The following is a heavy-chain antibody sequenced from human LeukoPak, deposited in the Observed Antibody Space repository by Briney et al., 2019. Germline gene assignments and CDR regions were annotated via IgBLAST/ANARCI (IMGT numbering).Heavy chain of an antibody. CDR1: DFTFSSSG. V-gene: IGHV3-23*01. Sequence: GGSLRLSCAASDFTFSSSGMTWVRQAPGKGLEWVSNVSGSGRGENTYYTDSVKGRFTISRDNSKNTLILQMNSLRAEDTAVYYCAKSGYNRFDYWGQGILVTVSS. D-gene: IGHD5-24*01. CDR2: VSGSGRGENT. CDR3: AKSGYNRFDY. J-gene: IGHJ4*02.